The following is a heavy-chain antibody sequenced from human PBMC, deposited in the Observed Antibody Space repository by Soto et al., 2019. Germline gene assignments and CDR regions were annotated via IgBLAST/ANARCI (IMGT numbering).Heavy chain of an antibody. D-gene: IGHD3-9*01. J-gene: IGHJ5*02. V-gene: IGHV4-61*01. CDR3: ASMKYYDILTGFPTANWYIP. Sequence: PSETLSLTCTVSGGSVSSGSYYWSWIRQPPGKGLEWIGYIYYSGSTNYNPSLKSRVTISVDTSKNQFSLKLSSVTAADTAVYYCASMKYYDILTGFPTANWYIPCGRLTRITVSS. CDR1: GGSVSSGSYY. CDR2: IYYSGST.